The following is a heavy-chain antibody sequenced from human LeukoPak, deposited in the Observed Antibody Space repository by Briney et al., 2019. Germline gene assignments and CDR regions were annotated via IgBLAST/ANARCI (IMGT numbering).Heavy chain of an antibody. CDR1: GFTFSGYG. CDR3: AKGSMIVATSPFDI. V-gene: IGHV3-30*02. D-gene: IGHD3-22*01. J-gene: IGHJ3*02. Sequence: GGSLRLSCAASGFTFSGYGMYWVRQAPGKGLDWVAFIRYDGSDKYHADSVKGRFTISRDNSKNTLDLQMNSLRAEDTAVYYCAKGSMIVATSPFDIWGQGTMVTVSS. CDR2: IRYDGSDK.